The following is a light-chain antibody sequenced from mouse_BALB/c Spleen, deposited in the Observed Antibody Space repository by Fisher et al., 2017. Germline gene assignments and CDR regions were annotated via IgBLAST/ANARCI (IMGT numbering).Light chain of an antibody. J-gene: IGKJ4*01. CDR3: HQWSSYFT. CDR1: SSISSNY. Sequence: DIVLTQTTTTMAASPGEKITITCSASSSISSNYLHWYQQKPGFSPKLLIYRTSNLASGVPARFSGSGSGTSYSLTISSMEAEDAASYFCHQWSSYFTFGSGTKLEIK. CDR2: RTS. V-gene: IGKV4-91*01.